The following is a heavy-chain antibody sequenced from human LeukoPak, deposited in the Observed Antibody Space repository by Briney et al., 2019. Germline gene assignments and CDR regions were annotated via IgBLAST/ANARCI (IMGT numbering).Heavy chain of an antibody. V-gene: IGHV4-59*12. Sequence: PSETLSLTCTVSGGSISSYYWSWIRQPPGKGLEWIGYIYYSGSTNYNPSPKSRVTISVDTSKNQFSLKLSSVTAADTAVYYCARLPIVVVVAATDIDSMDVWGHGTTVTVSS. CDR2: IYYSGST. D-gene: IGHD2-15*01. CDR1: GGSISSYY. CDR3: ARLPIVVVVAATDIDSMDV. J-gene: IGHJ6*02.